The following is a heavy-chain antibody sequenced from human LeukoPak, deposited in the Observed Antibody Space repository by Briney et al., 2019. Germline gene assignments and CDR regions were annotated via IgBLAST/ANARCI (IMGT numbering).Heavy chain of an antibody. CDR3: AKEYYYDSSGYYPPQPFDY. V-gene: IGHV3-23*01. Sequence: GSLRLSCAASGFTFSSYGMSWVRQAPGKGLEWVSAISGSGGSTYYADSVKGRFTISRDNSKNTLYLQMNSLRAEDTAVYYCAKEYYYDSSGYYPPQPFDYWGQGTLVTVSS. CDR2: ISGSGGST. J-gene: IGHJ4*02. D-gene: IGHD3-22*01. CDR1: GFTFSSYG.